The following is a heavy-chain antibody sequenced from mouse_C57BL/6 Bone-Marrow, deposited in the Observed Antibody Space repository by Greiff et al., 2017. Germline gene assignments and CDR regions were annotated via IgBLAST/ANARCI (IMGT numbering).Heavy chain of an antibody. V-gene: IGHV1-26*01. D-gene: IGHD1-1*01. Sequence: EVQLQQSGPELVKPGASVKISCKASGYTFTDYYMTWVKQSHGKSLEWIGDINPNNGGTSYNQKFKGKAPLTVDTSSSTAYMGLRSLTSEDSAVYYCARAVITTVVPSFDYWGQGTTLTVSS. CDR1: GYTFTDYY. CDR3: ARAVITTVVPSFDY. CDR2: INPNNGGT. J-gene: IGHJ2*01.